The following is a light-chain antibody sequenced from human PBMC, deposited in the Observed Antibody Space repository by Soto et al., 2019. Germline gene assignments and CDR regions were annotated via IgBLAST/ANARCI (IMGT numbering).Light chain of an antibody. J-gene: IGKJ2*01. CDR3: EQTYSSPPENT. Sequence: DIQMTQSPSSLTASVGDRVTISCRASQTINIFLNWYQQKPGKAPRLLLYAASHLQFGVPSRFTGSGSRTDFTLTISSLQPEDFATYYCEQTYSSPPENTFGQRTKLEIK. CDR2: AAS. V-gene: IGKV1-39*01. CDR1: QTINIF.